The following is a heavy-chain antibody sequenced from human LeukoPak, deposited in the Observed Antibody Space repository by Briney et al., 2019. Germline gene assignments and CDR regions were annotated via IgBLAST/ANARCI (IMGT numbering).Heavy chain of an antibody. CDR2: INPSGGST. CDR3: ARVDGSPGVIDY. V-gene: IGHV1-46*01. CDR1: GYTFTSYY. J-gene: IGHJ4*02. D-gene: IGHD5-24*01. Sequence: GASEKVSCKASGYTFTSYYMHWVRQTPGQGLEWMGIINPSGGSTSYAQKFQGRVTVTRDTSTSTVYMELSSLRSEDTAVYYCARVDGSPGVIDYWGQGTLVTVSS.